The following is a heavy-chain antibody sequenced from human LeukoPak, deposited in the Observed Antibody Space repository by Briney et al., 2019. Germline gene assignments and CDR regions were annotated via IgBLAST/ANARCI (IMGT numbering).Heavy chain of an antibody. CDR1: GGSISSGGYY. CDR3: ARGDGYNSDY. Sequence: SETLSLTCTVSGGSISSGGYYWSWIRQHPGKGLEWIGYIYYSGSTYYNPSLKSRVTISIDTSKNQFSLKLSSVTAADTAVYYCARGDGYNSDYWGQGTLVTVSS. V-gene: IGHV4-31*03. CDR2: IYYSGST. D-gene: IGHD5-24*01. J-gene: IGHJ4*02.